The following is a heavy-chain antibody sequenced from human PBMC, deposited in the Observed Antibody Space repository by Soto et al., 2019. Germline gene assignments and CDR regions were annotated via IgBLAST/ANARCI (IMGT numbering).Heavy chain of an antibody. CDR3: VKNQGSAWYVEY. V-gene: IGHV3-23*01. D-gene: IGHD6-19*01. CDR1: RFTFSNYA. Sequence: EVQLLESGGGLVQPGGSLRLSCAASRFTFSNYAMSWVRQAPGKGLEWVSSISHTGNTIYYADSVKGRFTISRDNSKNRLYLEMNSQRAEDTAVYYCVKNQGSAWYVEYWGQGTLVTVSS. J-gene: IGHJ4*02. CDR2: ISHTGNTI.